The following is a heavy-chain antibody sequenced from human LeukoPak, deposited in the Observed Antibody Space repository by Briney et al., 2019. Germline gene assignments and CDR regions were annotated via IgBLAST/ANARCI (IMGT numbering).Heavy chain of an antibody. D-gene: IGHD2-2*01. Sequence: SETLSLTCTVSGVSISSSDYYWGWFRQPPGKGLEWIGSVYYSGSTYYNPSLKSRLTISLDTSKNQFSLKQTSVTAADTAVYYCARASWGPAVPFVVLWGQGTLVTVSS. V-gene: IGHV4-39*07. J-gene: IGHJ4*02. CDR2: VYYSGST. CDR1: GVSISSSDYY. CDR3: ARASWGPAVPFVVL.